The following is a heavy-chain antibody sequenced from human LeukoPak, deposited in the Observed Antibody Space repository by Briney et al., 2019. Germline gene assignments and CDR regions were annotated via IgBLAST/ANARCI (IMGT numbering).Heavy chain of an antibody. CDR2: VKSDGSNP. J-gene: IGHJ4*02. CDR3: TRDIVSGSGSLDY. Sequence: GGSLRLSCAASRFSFSSYWMHWVRQAPGKGLVWVSRVKSDGSNPSYADSVKGRFTNSRDNAENMLYLQMNTLGAEDTAVYYCTRDIVSGSGSLDYWGQGTLVTVSS. CDR1: RFSFSSYW. D-gene: IGHD3-10*01. V-gene: IGHV3-74*01.